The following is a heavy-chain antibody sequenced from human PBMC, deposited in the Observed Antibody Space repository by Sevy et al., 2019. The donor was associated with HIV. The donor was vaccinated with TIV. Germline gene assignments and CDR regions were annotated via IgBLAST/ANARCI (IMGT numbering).Heavy chain of an antibody. CDR2: IKRDGSDK. CDR1: GFTFSNAR. Sequence: GGSLRLSCAASGFTFSNARMSWVRQAPGKGLEWVANIKRDGSDKYYLDSLKGRFTISRDNTQNLVYLQMNSLRAEDTAVYYCARDSGQPFHYWGQGALVTVSS. CDR3: ARDSGQPFHY. V-gene: IGHV3-7*03. J-gene: IGHJ4*02.